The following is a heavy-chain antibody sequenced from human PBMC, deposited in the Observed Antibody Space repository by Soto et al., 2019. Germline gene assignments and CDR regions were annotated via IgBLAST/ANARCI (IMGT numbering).Heavy chain of an antibody. Sequence: KASETLSLTCAVYGGSFTGHYWNWIRQPPGKGLEWIGEINHSGSTNYNPSLKSRVSISVDTSKNQFSLRLSSVTAADTALYYCARGISLIVVGQRDAPDKYYLDSWGQGTLVTV. CDR1: GGSFTGHY. CDR3: ARGISLIVVGQRDAPDKYYLDS. J-gene: IGHJ4*02. D-gene: IGHD3-22*01. V-gene: IGHV4-34*01. CDR2: INHSGST.